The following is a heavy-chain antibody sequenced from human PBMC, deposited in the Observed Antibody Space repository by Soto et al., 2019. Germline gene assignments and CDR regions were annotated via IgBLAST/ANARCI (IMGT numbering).Heavy chain of an antibody. CDR1: GYTFTSYY. V-gene: IGHV1-46*03. CDR2: INPSGGST. J-gene: IGHJ3*02. D-gene: IGHD2-15*01. CDR3: ASPLAGSRPGVYCSGGSCAVDAFDI. Sequence: ASVKVSCKASGYTFTSYYMHWVRQAPGQGLEWMGIINPSGGSTSYAQKFQGRVTMTRDTSTSTVYMELGSLRSEDTAVYYCASPLAGSRPGVYCSGGSCAVDAFDIWGQGTMVTVSS.